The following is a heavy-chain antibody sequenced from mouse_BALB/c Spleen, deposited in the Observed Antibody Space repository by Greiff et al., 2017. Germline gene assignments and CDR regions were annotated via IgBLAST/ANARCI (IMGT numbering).Heavy chain of an antibody. D-gene: IGHD2-1*01. CDR1: GYTFTDYY. CDR2: IYPGSGNT. Sequence: QVQLQQSGAELARPGASVKLSCKASGYTFTDYYINWVKQRTGQGLEWIGEIYPGSGNTYYNEKFKGKATLTADKSSSTAYMQLSSLTSEDSAVYFCAYGNYDDWGQGTTLTVSS. CDR3: AYGNYDD. V-gene: IGHV1-77*01. J-gene: IGHJ2*01.